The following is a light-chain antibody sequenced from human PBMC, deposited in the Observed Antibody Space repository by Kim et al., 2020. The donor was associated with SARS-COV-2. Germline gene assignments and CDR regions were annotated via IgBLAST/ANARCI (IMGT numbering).Light chain of an antibody. V-gene: IGKV1-8*01. CDR2: AAS. J-gene: IGKJ1*01. CDR1: QGISSY. CDR3: QQYYSYPWT. Sequence: ASTGDRVTSTCRASQGISSYLAWYQQNPGEAPKLLIYAASTLQSGVPSRFSGSGSGTDFTLTISCLQSEDFATYYCQQYYSYPWTFGQGTKVDIK.